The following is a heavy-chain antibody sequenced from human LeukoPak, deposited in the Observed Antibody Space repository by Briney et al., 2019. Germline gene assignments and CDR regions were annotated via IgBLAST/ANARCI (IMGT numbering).Heavy chain of an antibody. CDR3: ARDLDIVATFYPSPDY. V-gene: IGHV3-21*01. Sequence: GGSLRLSCAASVFTFSSYSMNWVRQAPWKGLEWVSSISSSSSYIYYADSVKGRFTISRDNAKNSLYLQMNSLRAEDTAVYYCARDLDIVATFYPSPDYWGQGTLVTVSS. CDR1: VFTFSSYS. J-gene: IGHJ4*02. D-gene: IGHD5-12*01. CDR2: ISSSSSYI.